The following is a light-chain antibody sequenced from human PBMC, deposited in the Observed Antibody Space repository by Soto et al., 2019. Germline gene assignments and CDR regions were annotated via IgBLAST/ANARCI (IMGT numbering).Light chain of an antibody. CDR3: QQRSSWT. Sequence: EIVLTQSPATLSLSPGGRATLSCRASQSVSSFLGWYQQKPGQAPRLLIYDASNRATGIPARFSGSGSGTDFTLTISSLEPEDFAVYYCQQRSSWTFGQGTKVEIK. CDR2: DAS. CDR1: QSVSSF. J-gene: IGKJ1*01. V-gene: IGKV3-11*01.